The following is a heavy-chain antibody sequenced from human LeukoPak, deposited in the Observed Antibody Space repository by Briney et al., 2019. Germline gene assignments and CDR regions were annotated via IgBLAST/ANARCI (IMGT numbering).Heavy chain of an antibody. D-gene: IGHD3-3*01. J-gene: IGHJ4*02. Sequence: GGSLRPSCAASGFTFRSYAMSWVRQAPGKGLEWVSAISGSGGSTYYADSVKGRFTISRDNSKNTLYLQMNSLRAEDTAVYYCATQPDFWSGYSDDYWGQGTLVTVSS. CDR1: GFTFRSYA. V-gene: IGHV3-23*01. CDR2: ISGSGGST. CDR3: ATQPDFWSGYSDDY.